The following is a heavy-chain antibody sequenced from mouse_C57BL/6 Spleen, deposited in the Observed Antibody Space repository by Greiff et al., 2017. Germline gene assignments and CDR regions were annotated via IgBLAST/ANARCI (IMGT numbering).Heavy chain of an antibody. CDR3: ARVRRDTDYYAMDY. CDR2: IHPNSGST. Sequence: QVQLQQPGAELVKPGASVKLSCKASGYTFTSYWMHWVKQRPGQGLEWIGMIHPNSGSTNYNEKFKGKATLTVDKSSSTAYMQLSSLTFEDSAVDYCARVRRDTDYYAMDYWGQGTSVTVSS. CDR1: GYTFTSYW. D-gene: IGHD1-1*01. J-gene: IGHJ4*01. V-gene: IGHV1-64*01.